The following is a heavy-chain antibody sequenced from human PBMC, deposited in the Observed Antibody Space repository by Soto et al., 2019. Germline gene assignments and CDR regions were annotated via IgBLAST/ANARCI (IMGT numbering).Heavy chain of an antibody. D-gene: IGHD6-13*01. V-gene: IGHV3-30*04. CDR1: GFAVGMYA. Sequence: GGSLRLSCAASGFAVGMYATHWVRHVQSKGLEWMAGISYDVSNKKYEENVQGRFTISRDKSKSTLYLQMNSLRTEDTAVYYCAKDYSLRIAAAARYFDSWGQGTLVTVSS. CDR2: ISYDVSNK. CDR3: AKDYSLRIAAAARYFDS. J-gene: IGHJ4*02.